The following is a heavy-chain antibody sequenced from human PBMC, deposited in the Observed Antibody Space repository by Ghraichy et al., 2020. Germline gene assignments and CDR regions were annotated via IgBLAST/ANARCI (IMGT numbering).Heavy chain of an antibody. Sequence: LSLTCAASGFTFSSYWMSWVRQAPGKGLEWVANIKQDGSEKYYVDSVKGRFTNSRDNAKNSLYLQMNSLRAEDTAVYYCARDRPHYYDSSGYTSYYYYGMDVWGQGTTVTVSS. J-gene: IGHJ6*02. V-gene: IGHV3-7*01. CDR3: ARDRPHYYDSSGYTSYYYYGMDV. D-gene: IGHD3-22*01. CDR2: IKQDGSEK. CDR1: GFTFSSYW.